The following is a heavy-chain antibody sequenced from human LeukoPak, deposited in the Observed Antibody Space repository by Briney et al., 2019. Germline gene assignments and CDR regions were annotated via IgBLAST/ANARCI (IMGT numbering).Heavy chain of an antibody. Sequence: SETLSLTCTVSGGSISSYYWSWIRQPPGKGLEWIGYIYYSGSTNYNPSLKSRATISVDTSKSQFSLRLSSVTAADTAVYYCARGVLGATTGYYYYMDVWGKGTTVTVSS. J-gene: IGHJ6*03. CDR1: GGSISSYY. V-gene: IGHV4-59*01. CDR3: ARGVLGATTGYYYYMDV. D-gene: IGHD1-26*01. CDR2: IYYSGST.